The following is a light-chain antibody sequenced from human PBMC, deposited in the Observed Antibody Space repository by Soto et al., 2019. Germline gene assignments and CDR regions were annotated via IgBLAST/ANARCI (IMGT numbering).Light chain of an antibody. J-gene: IGLJ3*02. Sequence: SYELTQPPSVAVAPGQTARVTCGGNNIGSKVVHWYHQKPGQAPVVIVYDDSVRPSGIPERFSGSNSGDTATLTINRVEAGDGADYYCQVWDGSSDHWVFGGGTKVTVL. V-gene: IGLV3-21*02. CDR1: NIGSKV. CDR3: QVWDGSSDHWV. CDR2: DDS.